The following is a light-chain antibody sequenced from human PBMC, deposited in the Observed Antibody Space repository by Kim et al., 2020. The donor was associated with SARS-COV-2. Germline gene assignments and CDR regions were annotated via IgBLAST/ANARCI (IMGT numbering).Light chain of an antibody. CDR1: QGISSW. CDR3: QKYNSSHRS. Sequence: DIQMTQSPSSLSASVGDRVTITCRASQGISSWLAWYQLKPEKAPKSLIYAASSLQTGVPSRFSGSGSGTDFTLTISSLQPEDFATYCCQKYNSSHRSFGQETTVGIK. CDR2: AAS. J-gene: IGKJ1*01. V-gene: IGKV1D-16*01.